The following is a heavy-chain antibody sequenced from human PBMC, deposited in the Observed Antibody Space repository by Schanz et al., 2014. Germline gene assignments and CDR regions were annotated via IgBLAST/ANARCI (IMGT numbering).Heavy chain of an antibody. CDR2: ISDSGDTA. J-gene: IGHJ5*02. CDR1: GFTFSSYA. V-gene: IGHV3-23*04. Sequence: EVQLVESGGGLVQPGGSLRLSCAASGFTFSSYAMSWVRQAPGKGLEWVSLISDSGDTAYYADSVKGRFTISRDNSKSTLYLQRNSLRAEDTAVYYCAKAADWPVTRFDPWGQGTLVTVSS. D-gene: IGHD3-9*01. CDR3: AKAADWPVTRFDP.